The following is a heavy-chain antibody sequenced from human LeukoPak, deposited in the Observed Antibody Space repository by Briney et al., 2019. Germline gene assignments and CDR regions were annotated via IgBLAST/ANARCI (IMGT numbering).Heavy chain of an antibody. V-gene: IGHV4-31*03. CDR1: GGSISSGGYY. Sequence: PSETLSLTCTVSGGSISSGGYYWSWIRQHPGKGLEWIRYIYYSGSTYYNPSLKSRVTISVDTSKNQFSLKLSSVTAADTAVYYCARADRYYDILTAVIVFDYWGQGTLVTVSS. CDR2: IYYSGST. CDR3: ARADRYYDILTAVIVFDY. D-gene: IGHD3-9*01. J-gene: IGHJ4*02.